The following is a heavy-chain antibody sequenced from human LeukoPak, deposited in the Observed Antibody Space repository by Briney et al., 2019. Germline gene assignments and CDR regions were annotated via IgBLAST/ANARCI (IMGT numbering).Heavy chain of an antibody. V-gene: IGHV1-2*02. CDR2: INPNSGGT. CDR3: AREGGPYRPLDY. CDR1: GHTFTTYY. Sequence: GASVKVSCKASGHTFTTYYMHWVRQAPGQGLEWMGWINPNSGGTNYAQKFQGRVTMTRDTSITTAYMELSRLISDDTAVYYCAREGGPYRPLDYSGQGTLVTVSS. J-gene: IGHJ4*02.